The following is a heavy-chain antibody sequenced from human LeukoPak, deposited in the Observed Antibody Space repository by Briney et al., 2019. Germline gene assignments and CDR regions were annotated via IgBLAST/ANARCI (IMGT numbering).Heavy chain of an antibody. CDR1: GFTFSTYA. V-gene: IGHV3-23*01. CDR2: ISGSGGST. D-gene: IGHD3-22*01. J-gene: IGHJ4*02. CDR3: AKAYDYYDSSGCDY. Sequence: GGSLRLSCAASGFTFSTYAMSWVRQAPGKGLQWVSAISGSGGSTYYADSVKGRFTISRGNSKNTLYLQMNSLRAEDTAVYYCAKAYDYYDSSGCDYWGQGTLVTVSS.